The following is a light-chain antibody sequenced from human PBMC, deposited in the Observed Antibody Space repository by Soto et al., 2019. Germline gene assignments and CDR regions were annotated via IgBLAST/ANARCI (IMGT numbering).Light chain of an antibody. CDR2: DGS. CDR1: QSISTW. CDR3: KQCNSYPWT. J-gene: IGKJ1*01. Sequence: DIQMTQSPSTLSASVGDRVTITCRASQSISTWLAWYQQKPGKAPKFLIFDGSSLQSGVPSRFSGSGSGTELNLTISSMQNDDFANYYCKQCNSYPWTFGQGTKVDIK. V-gene: IGKV1-5*01.